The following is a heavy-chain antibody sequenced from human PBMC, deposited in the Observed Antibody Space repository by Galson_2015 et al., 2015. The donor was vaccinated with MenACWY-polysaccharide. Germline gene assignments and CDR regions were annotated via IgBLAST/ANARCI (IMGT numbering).Heavy chain of an antibody. CDR1: GFTFRNYG. J-gene: IGHJ4*02. CDR3: ANGRAPNGDASLPYVDY. V-gene: IGHV3-33*08. CDR2: IYYNGSDK. Sequence: SLRLSCAASGFTFRNYGMHWVRQAPGKGLEWVAIIYYNGSDKYYADSVKGRFTISRDNSRKTLYLQMNSLRVEDTAIYYCANGRAPNGDASLPYVDYWGQGTLVTVSS. D-gene: IGHD2-21*02.